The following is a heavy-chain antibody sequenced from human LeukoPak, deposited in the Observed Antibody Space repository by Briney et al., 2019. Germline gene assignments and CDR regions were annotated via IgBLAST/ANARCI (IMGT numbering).Heavy chain of an antibody. Sequence: PGGSLRLSCAASGFTFSPYWMHWVRQAPGKGLVWVSRITGDESGTTYADSVKGRFTISRDNAKNTLYLQMNSLRAEDTAVYYCARAAVATIPDYWGQGTLVIVSS. J-gene: IGHJ4*02. CDR3: ARAAVATIPDY. V-gene: IGHV3-74*01. CDR1: GFTFSPYW. D-gene: IGHD5-12*01. CDR2: ITGDESGT.